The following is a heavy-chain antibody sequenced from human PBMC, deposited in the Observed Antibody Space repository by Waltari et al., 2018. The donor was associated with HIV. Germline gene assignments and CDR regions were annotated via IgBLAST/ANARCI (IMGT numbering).Heavy chain of an antibody. Sequence: SSAASGFTFSSYAMSWVRQAPGKGLEWVSAISGSGGSTYYADSVKGRFTISRYNSKNTLYLQMNSLRAEDTAVYYCAKDVKVYYYDSSGYYPSFDYWGQGTLVTVSS. D-gene: IGHD3-22*01. V-gene: IGHV3-23*01. CDR3: AKDVKVYYYDSSGYYPSFDY. J-gene: IGHJ4*02. CDR2: ISGSGGST. CDR1: GFTFSSYA.